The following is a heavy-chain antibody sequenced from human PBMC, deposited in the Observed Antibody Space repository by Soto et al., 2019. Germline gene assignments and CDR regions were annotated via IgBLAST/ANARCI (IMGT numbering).Heavy chain of an antibody. D-gene: IGHD2-15*01. J-gene: IGHJ4*02. V-gene: IGHV3-74*01. CDR1: GFTFSNYW. CDR3: VRTSLVVAVATREDF. Sequence: EVQLVESGGGLVQPGESLRLSCAASGFTFSNYWMHWVRQAPGKGLVWVSRIDSDGSRITYAVFLKGRFTISRDNAKNTVYLHMNSLTAEDTAVYYCVRTSLVVAVATREDFWGQGTLVTVSS. CDR2: IDSDGSRI.